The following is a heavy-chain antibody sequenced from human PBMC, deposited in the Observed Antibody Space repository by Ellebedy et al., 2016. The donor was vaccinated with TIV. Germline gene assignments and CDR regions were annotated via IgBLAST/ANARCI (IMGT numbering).Heavy chain of an antibody. Sequence: AASVKVSCKASGYTFISYDINWVRQATGQGLEWMGWMNPDSGNTAYAQKFQGRVSMTRNTSISTAYLELSNLRSEDTAVYYCARGIRMPSDYWGQGTLVTVSS. J-gene: IGHJ4*02. CDR3: ARGIRMPSDY. CDR1: GYTFISYD. D-gene: IGHD2-15*01. CDR2: MNPDSGNT. V-gene: IGHV1-8*01.